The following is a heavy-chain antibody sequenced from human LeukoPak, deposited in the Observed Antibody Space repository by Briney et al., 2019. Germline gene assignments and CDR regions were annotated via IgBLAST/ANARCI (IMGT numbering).Heavy chain of an antibody. Sequence: GGSLRLSCAASEFTFSSYAISWVRQAPGKGLEWVSAISGSGGSTYYADSVKGRFTISRDNSKNTLYLQMNSLRAEDTAVYYCAKGTIPYYDILTGYWETDAFDIWGQGTMVTVSS. J-gene: IGHJ3*02. D-gene: IGHD3-9*01. V-gene: IGHV3-23*01. CDR1: EFTFSSYA. CDR2: ISGSGGST. CDR3: AKGTIPYYDILTGYWETDAFDI.